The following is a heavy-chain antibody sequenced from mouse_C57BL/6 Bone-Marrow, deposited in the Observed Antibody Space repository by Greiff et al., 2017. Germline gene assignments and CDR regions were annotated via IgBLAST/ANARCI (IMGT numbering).Heavy chain of an antibody. J-gene: IGHJ3*01. CDR3: ARKGQLGLSFAY. Sequence: QVQLQQPGAELVMPGASVKLSCKASGYTFTSYWMHWVKQRPGQGLEWIGEIDPSDSYTNYNQKFKGKSTLTVDKSSSTAYMQLSSLSSEDSAVYYCARKGQLGLSFAYWGQGTLVTVSA. CDR1: GYTFTSYW. D-gene: IGHD3-3*01. CDR2: IDPSDSYT. V-gene: IGHV1-69*01.